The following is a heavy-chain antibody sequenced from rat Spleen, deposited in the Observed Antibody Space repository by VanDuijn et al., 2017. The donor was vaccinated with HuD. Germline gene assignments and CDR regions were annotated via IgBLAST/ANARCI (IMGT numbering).Heavy chain of an antibody. Sequence: EVQLQESGPGLVKPSQSLSLTCSVTAYSITSSYRWNWIRKFPGNKLEWMGYLNGAGSTNYNPSLKSRISITRDTSKNQFFLQVNSVTTEDTATYYCATPGFDFWGQGVLVTVSS. J-gene: IGHJ2*01. CDR2: LNGAGST. CDR3: ATPGFDF. D-gene: IGHD1-4*01. V-gene: IGHV3-3*01. CDR1: AYSITSSYR.